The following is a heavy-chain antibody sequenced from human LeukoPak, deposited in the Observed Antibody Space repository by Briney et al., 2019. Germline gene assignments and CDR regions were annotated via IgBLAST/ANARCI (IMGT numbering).Heavy chain of an antibody. V-gene: IGHV4-30-2*01. J-gene: IGHJ4*02. CDR1: GGSISSGGYS. Sequence: PSQTLSLTCAVSGGSISSGGYSWSWTRQPPGKGLEWIGYIHDSGSTDYNPSLKSRVTISVDRSKNQFSLKLYSVTAADTAVYYCARGHFDSTPDYWGQGTLVTVSS. CDR2: IHDSGST. D-gene: IGHD3-22*01. CDR3: ARGHFDSTPDY.